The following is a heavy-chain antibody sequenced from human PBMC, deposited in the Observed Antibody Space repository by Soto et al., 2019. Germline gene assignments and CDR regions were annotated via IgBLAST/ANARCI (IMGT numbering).Heavy chain of an antibody. CDR3: ARDPGYSRMSPAVSYMDV. D-gene: IGHD6-13*01. V-gene: IGHV3-33*01. CDR1: GFTFSSYG. J-gene: IGHJ6*03. Sequence: QVQLVESGGGVVQPGRSLRLSCAASGFTFSSYGMHWVRQAPGKGLEWVAVIWYDGSNKYYADSVKGRFTISRDNSKNTLYLQMNSLSAEDTAVYYCARDPGYSRMSPAVSYMDVWGKGTTVTVSS. CDR2: IWYDGSNK.